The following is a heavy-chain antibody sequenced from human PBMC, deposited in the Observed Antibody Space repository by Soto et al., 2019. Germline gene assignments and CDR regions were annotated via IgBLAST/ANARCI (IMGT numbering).Heavy chain of an antibody. CDR1: GFTFDDYA. Sequence: PGGSLRLSCAASGFTFDDYAMHWVRQAPGKGLEWVSLISWDGGSTYYADSVKGRFTISRDNSKNSLYLQMNSLRAEDTALYYCAKDIEYGSGRSHYYYGMDVWGQGTTVTVSS. CDR2: ISWDGGST. V-gene: IGHV3-43D*04. CDR3: AKDIEYGSGRSHYYYGMDV. J-gene: IGHJ6*02. D-gene: IGHD3-10*01.